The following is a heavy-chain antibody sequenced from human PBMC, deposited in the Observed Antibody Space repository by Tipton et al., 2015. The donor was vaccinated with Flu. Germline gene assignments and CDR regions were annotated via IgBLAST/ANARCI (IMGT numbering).Heavy chain of an antibody. CDR3: AMPYCRGANCYARFDAFHI. D-gene: IGHD2-2*01. CDR1: GFTFSSYG. V-gene: IGHV3-23*01. CDR2: LSGGGKSI. J-gene: IGHJ3*02. Sequence: SLRLSCAASGFTFSSYGMNWVRQAPGKGLEWVSSLSGGGKSIYQADSVKGRFTISRDNSKNTLYLQMDSLRAEDTAVYYCAMPYCRGANCYARFDAFHIWGQGTMVTVSS.